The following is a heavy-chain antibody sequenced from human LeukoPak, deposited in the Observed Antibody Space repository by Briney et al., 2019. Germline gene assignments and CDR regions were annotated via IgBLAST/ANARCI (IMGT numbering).Heavy chain of an antibody. D-gene: IGHD6-19*01. CDR3: ARSPSPYSSGWYFDY. CDR1: GDSVSINSAA. V-gene: IGHV6-1*01. J-gene: IGHJ4*02. Sequence: SQTLSLTCAISGDSVSINSAARNWIRQSPSRGLEWLGRTYQRSKWYNDYAVSVKSRITINPDISKNQFSLQLNSVTPEDTAVYYCARSPSPYSSGWYFDYWGQGTLVTVSS. CDR2: TYQRSKWYN.